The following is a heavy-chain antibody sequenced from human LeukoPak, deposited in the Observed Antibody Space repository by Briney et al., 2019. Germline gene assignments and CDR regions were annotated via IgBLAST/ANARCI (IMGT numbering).Heavy chain of an antibody. D-gene: IGHD6-19*01. CDR3: ARSPSPYSSGWYFDY. CDR1: GDSVSINSAA. V-gene: IGHV6-1*01. J-gene: IGHJ4*02. Sequence: SQTLSLTCAISGDSVSINSAARNWIRQSPSRGLEWLGRTYQRSKWYNDYAVSVKSRITINPDISKNQFSLQLNSVTPEDTAVYYCARSPSPYSSGWYFDYWGQGTLVTVSS. CDR2: TYQRSKWYN.